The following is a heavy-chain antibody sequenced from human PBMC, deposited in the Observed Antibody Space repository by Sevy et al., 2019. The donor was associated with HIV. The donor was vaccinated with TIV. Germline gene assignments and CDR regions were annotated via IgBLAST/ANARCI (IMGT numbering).Heavy chain of an antibody. V-gene: IGHV3-48*03. CDR3: ARDLVIPATTDYFYYGMDV. CDR1: GFTFSSYD. D-gene: IGHD2-15*01. Sequence: GGSLRLSCTASGFTFSSYDMNWVRQAPGKGLEWVSKISSSGSSIYYADSVKGRFTISRDNAKNSLYLQMSSLRAEDTAVYYCARDLVIPATTDYFYYGMDVWGQGTTVTVSS. J-gene: IGHJ6*02. CDR2: ISSSGSSI.